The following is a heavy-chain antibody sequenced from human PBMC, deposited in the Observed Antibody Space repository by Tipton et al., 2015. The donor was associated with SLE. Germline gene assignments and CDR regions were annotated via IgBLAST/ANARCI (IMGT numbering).Heavy chain of an antibody. J-gene: IGHJ4*02. CDR2: ISYDGSNK. V-gene: IGHV3-30*04. CDR3: AREGALFMGVVSPRELGFDY. Sequence: SLRLSCAASGFTFSSYAMHWVRQAPGKGLEWVALISYDGSNKYYADSVKGRFTISRDNAKNSLYLQMDSLRAEDTGVYYCAREGALFMGVVSPRELGFDYWGQGTLVTVSS. CDR1: GFTFSSYA. D-gene: IGHD3-3*01.